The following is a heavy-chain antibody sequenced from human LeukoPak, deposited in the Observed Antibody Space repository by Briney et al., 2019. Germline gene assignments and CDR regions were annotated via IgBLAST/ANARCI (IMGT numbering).Heavy chain of an antibody. CDR1: GYTFTSYG. Sequence: GASVKVSCKASGYTFTSYGIRWVRQAPGQGLEWMGWISAYNGNTNYAQKLQGRVTMTTDTSTSTAYMGLRSLRSDDTAVYYCARDGYDFWSGYYTFDYWGQGTLVTVSS. D-gene: IGHD3-3*01. V-gene: IGHV1-18*01. CDR2: ISAYNGNT. J-gene: IGHJ4*02. CDR3: ARDGYDFWSGYYTFDY.